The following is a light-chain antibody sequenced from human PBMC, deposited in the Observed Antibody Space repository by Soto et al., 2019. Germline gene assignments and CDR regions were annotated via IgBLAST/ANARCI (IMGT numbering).Light chain of an antibody. CDR3: CSYADYRWI. Sequence: QSVLTQPASVSGSPGQSITISCTGTSSDVGSYNLVSWYQHHPGKAPKLMIYEVSKRPSGVSNRFSGSKSGNTASLTISGLQAEDEADYYCCSYADYRWIFGGGTKVTVL. V-gene: IGLV2-23*02. J-gene: IGLJ2*01. CDR2: EVS. CDR1: SSDVGSYNL.